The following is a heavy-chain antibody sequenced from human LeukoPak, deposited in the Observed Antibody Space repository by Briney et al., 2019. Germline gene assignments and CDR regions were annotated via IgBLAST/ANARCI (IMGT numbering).Heavy chain of an antibody. J-gene: IGHJ6*03. V-gene: IGHV1-18*01. CDR3: ARGGLVVVPAAKGGYYYYYMDV. D-gene: IGHD2-2*01. Sequence: ASVKVSCKASGYTFTSYGISWVRQAPGQGLEWMGWISAYNGNTNYAQKLQGRVTMTTDTSTSTAYMELRSLRSDDTAVYYCARGGLVVVPAAKGGYYYYYMDVWGKGTTVTVSS. CDR2: ISAYNGNT. CDR1: GYTFTSYG.